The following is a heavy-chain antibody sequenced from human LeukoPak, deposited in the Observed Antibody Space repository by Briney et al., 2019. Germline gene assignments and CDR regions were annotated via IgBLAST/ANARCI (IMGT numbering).Heavy chain of an antibody. J-gene: IGHJ4*02. CDR3: AKWKSYYDSSGYYFDY. D-gene: IGHD3-22*01. Sequence: GGSLRLSCAASGFTFSSYDMHWVRQAPGKGLEWVSAIGTAGDTYYPGSVKGRFTISRENAKNSLYLQMNSLRAGDTAVYYCAKWKSYYDSSGYYFDYWGQGTLVTVSS. V-gene: IGHV3-13*01. CDR1: GFTFSSYD. CDR2: IGTAGDT.